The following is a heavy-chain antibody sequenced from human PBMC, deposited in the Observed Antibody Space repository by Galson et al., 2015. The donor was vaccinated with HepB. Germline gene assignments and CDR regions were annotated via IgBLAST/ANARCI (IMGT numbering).Heavy chain of an antibody. CDR3: ARDWITVTRFNAFDI. CDR1: GFTFSSYG. J-gene: IGHJ3*02. CDR2: IWYDGSTNK. V-gene: IGHV3-33*01. Sequence: SLRLSCAASGFTFSSYGMHWVRQAPGKGLEWVAVIWYDGSTNKHYADSVKGRFTISRDNAKNSLYLQVDSLRADDTAVYYCARDWITVTRFNAFDIWGQGTMVTVSS. D-gene: IGHD4-17*01.